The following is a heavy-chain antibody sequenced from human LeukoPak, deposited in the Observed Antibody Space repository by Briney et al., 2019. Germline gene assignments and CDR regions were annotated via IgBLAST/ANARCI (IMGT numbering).Heavy chain of an antibody. CDR3: ATFTAARNAFDL. Sequence: ASVKVSCKASGHSFIAYYLHWVRQAPGQGLQWMGRIDPNSGDTKYTQKFQGRVSMTRDTSISTAYMELSRLTSDDTAVYYCATFTAARNAFDLWGQGTMVTVSS. D-gene: IGHD6-25*01. V-gene: IGHV1-2*06. CDR1: GHSFIAYY. J-gene: IGHJ3*01. CDR2: IDPNSGDT.